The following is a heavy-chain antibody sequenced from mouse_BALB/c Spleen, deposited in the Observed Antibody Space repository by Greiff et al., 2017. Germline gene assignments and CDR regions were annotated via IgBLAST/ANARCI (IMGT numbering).Heavy chain of an antibody. Sequence: VHLVESGAELVRPGTSVKVSCKASGYAFTNYLIEWVKQRPGQGLEWIGVINPGSGGTNYNEKFKGKATLTADKSSSTAYMQLSSLTSDDSAVYFCARSPTNWYFDVWGAGTTVTVSS. CDR3: ARSPTNWYFDV. V-gene: IGHV1-54*01. CDR1: GYAFTNYL. D-gene: IGHD1-1*01. J-gene: IGHJ1*01. CDR2: INPGSGGT.